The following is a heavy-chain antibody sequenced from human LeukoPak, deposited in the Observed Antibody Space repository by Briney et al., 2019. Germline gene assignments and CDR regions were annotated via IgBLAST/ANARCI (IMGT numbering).Heavy chain of an antibody. CDR2: MNPNSGNT. CDR1: GYTFTSYD. V-gene: IGHV1-8*01. Sequence: ASVKVSCKASGYTFTSYDIDWVRQATGQGLEWMGWMNPNSGNTGYAQKFQGRVTMTRNTSISTAYMELSSLRSEDTAVYYCARAVGYYYDSSCYYYARWFDPWGQGTLVTVSS. D-gene: IGHD3-22*01. CDR3: ARAVGYYYDSSCYYYARWFDP. J-gene: IGHJ5*02.